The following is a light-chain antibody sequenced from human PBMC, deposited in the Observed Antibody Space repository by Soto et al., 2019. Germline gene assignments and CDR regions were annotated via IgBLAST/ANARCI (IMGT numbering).Light chain of an antibody. Sequence: EIVLTQSPATLSLSPGERATLSCRASQSVGSYLAWYQQKPGQTPRLLIYDASNRATGIPARFSGSGSGTDFTLTISSLEPEDFAVYYCQQRTNRPPLTFGGGTKVDIK. J-gene: IGKJ4*01. CDR3: QQRTNRPPLT. V-gene: IGKV3-11*01. CDR2: DAS. CDR1: QSVGSY.